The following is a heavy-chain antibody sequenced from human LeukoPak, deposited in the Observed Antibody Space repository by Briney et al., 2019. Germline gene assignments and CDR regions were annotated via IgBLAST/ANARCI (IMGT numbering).Heavy chain of an antibody. CDR3: AKGRSVDTVMDVWVGDDAFDI. CDR1: GFTFSSYS. Sequence: GGSLRLSCAASGFTFSSYSMYWVRQAPGKGLEWVSSISSSSSYIYYADSVKGRFTISRDNAKNSLYLQMNSLREEDTALYYCAKGRSVDTVMDVWVGDDAFDIWGQGTMVTVSS. D-gene: IGHD5-18*01. J-gene: IGHJ3*02. V-gene: IGHV3-21*04. CDR2: ISSSSSYI.